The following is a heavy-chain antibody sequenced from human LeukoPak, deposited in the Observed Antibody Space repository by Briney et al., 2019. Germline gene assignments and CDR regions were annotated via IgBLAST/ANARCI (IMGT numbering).Heavy chain of an antibody. J-gene: IGHJ4*02. CDR2: IRSKAYGGTT. V-gene: IGHV3-49*04. D-gene: IGHD3-22*01. CDR3: NYYDSSGYPDY. CDR1: GFTFGDNA. Sequence: PGGSLRLSCAASGFTFGDNAMSWVRQAPGKGLEWVGFIRSKAYGGTTEYAASVKGRFTISRDDSKSIAYLQMNSLKTEDTAVYYCNYYDSSGYPDYWGQGTLVTVSS.